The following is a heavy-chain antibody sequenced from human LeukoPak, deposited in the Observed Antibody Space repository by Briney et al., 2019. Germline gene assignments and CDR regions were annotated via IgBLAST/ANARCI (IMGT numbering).Heavy chain of an antibody. D-gene: IGHD3-3*01. J-gene: IGHJ2*01. Sequence: GGSLRISCKGSGYTFSSYWIGWVRQMPGKGLEWMGIIYPGDSDTRYSPSLQGQVTISVDTSIGTAYLQWSSLKASDTAIYYCARQNDFRLDYWGRGTQVTVSS. CDR3: ARQNDFRLDY. V-gene: IGHV5-51*01. CDR1: GYTFSSYW. CDR2: IYPGDSDT.